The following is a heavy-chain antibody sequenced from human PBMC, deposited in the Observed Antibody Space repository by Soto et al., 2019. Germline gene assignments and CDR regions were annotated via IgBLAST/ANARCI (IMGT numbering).Heavy chain of an antibody. D-gene: IGHD3-22*01. J-gene: IGHJ4*02. CDR3: ARGPYDSSGLYDY. Sequence: ASVKVSCKASGYTFTGYYMHWVRQAPGQGLEWMGWINPNSGGTNYAQKFQGWVTMTRDTSISTAYMELSRLRSDDTAVYYCARGPYDSSGLYDYWGQGTLVTVSS. CDR1: GYTFTGYY. V-gene: IGHV1-2*04. CDR2: INPNSGGT.